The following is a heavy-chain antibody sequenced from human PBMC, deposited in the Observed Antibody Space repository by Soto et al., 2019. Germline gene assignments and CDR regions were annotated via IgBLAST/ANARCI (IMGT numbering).Heavy chain of an antibody. CDR1: RCTFIRYC. D-gene: IGHD2-2*01. V-gene: IGHV1-18*04. Sequence: ASVKVSCMVSRCTFIRYCIAWVRQAPAQGPEGMGWISTQNRNKNYAQKLQDSVTMTRDTYTGKVYMELMRMGSDDNALYYCERCEVVPGASWFDPWGQGTLVTVSS. CDR3: ERCEVVPGASWFDP. J-gene: IGHJ5*02. CDR2: ISTQNRNK.